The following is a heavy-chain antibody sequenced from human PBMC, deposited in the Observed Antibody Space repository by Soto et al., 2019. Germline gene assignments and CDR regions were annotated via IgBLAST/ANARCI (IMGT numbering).Heavy chain of an antibody. D-gene: IGHD3-10*01. CDR2: IWYDGSNK. CDR1: GFTFSSYG. J-gene: IGHJ4*02. V-gene: IGHV3-33*01. CDR3: ARDGAEYYYGSGSDY. Sequence: GGSLRLSCAASGFTFSSYGMHWVRQAPGKGLEWVAVIWYDGSNKYYADSVKGRFTISRDNSKNTLYLQMNSLRAEDTAVYYCARDGAEYYYGSGSDYWGQGTLVTVSS.